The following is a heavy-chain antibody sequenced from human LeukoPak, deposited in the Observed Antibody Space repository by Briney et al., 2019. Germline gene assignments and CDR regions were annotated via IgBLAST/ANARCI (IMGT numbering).Heavy chain of an antibody. V-gene: IGHV1-18*04. Sequence: GASVKVSCKASGYTFTGYYMHWVRQAPGQGLEWMGWISAYNGNTNYAQKLQGRVTMTTDTSTSTAYMELRSLRSDDTAVYYCARIPNRNTYYDFWSGDFDPWGQGTLVTVSS. J-gene: IGHJ5*02. D-gene: IGHD3-3*01. CDR3: ARIPNRNTYYDFWSGDFDP. CDR1: GYTFTGYY. CDR2: ISAYNGNT.